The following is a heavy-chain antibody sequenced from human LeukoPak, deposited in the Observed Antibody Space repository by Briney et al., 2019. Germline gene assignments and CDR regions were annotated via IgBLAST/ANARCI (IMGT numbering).Heavy chain of an antibody. J-gene: IGHJ4*02. D-gene: IGHD6-13*01. V-gene: IGHV3-53*01. Sequence: GGSLRLSCAASGFTVSSNYMSWVRQAPGKGLEWVSLIYSGGSTYYADSVKGRFTISRDNAKNSLYLQMNSLRAEDTAVYYCASDALAFIAAPREFDYWGQGTLVTVSS. CDR1: GFTVSSNY. CDR3: ASDALAFIAAPREFDY. CDR2: IYSGGST.